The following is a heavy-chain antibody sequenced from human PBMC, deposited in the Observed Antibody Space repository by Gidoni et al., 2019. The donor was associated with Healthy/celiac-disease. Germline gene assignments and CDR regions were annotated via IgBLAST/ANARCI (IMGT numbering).Heavy chain of an antibody. CDR3: AREYYDSSGYYDTNGYFDL. CDR1: GGSSSSYY. D-gene: IGHD3-22*01. V-gene: IGHV4-59*01. CDR2: SDYSGNT. Sequence: QVKLQESCPGLVKLSETLSLTCTASGGSSSSYYWSWSRHPPGKGLEWIGSSDYSGNTNYNPSLKSLVTISVDTSKNQFSLKLSSVTAADTAVYYCAREYYDSSGYYDTNGYFDLWGRGTLFTVSS. J-gene: IGHJ2*01.